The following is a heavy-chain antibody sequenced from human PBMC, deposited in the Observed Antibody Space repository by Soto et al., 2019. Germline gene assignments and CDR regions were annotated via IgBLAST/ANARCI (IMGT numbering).Heavy chain of an antibody. CDR3: ARGGANDYVWGSYRFLGVDV. CDR1: GGTFSSYA. Sequence: ASVKVSCKASGGTFSSYAISWVRQAPGQGLEWMGGIIPIFGTANYAQKFQGRVTITADESTGTAYMELSSLRSEDTAVYYCARGGANDYVWGSYRFLGVDVWGQGTTVTVSS. D-gene: IGHD3-16*02. V-gene: IGHV1-69*13. J-gene: IGHJ6*02. CDR2: IIPIFGTA.